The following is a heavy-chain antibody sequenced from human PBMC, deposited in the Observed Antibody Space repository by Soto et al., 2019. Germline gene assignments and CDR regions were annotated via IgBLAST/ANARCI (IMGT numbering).Heavy chain of an antibody. D-gene: IGHD3-3*01. CDR2: INHSGST. CDR1: GCSISSSSYY. J-gene: IGHJ5*02. Sequence: PSETLSLTCTVSGCSISSSSYYWGWIRQPPGKGLEWIGEINHSGSTNYNPSLKSRVTISVDTSKNQFSLKLSSVTAADTAVYYCARDSTRRPSKSITILRARFDPWGQGTLVIVSS. CDR3: ARDSTRRPSKSITILRARFDP. V-gene: IGHV4-39*07.